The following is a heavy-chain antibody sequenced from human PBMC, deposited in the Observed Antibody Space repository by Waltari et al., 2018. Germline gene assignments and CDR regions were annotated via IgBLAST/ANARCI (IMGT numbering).Heavy chain of an antibody. CDR3: AKGDNYDSSGYYPGADY. CDR1: GFTFSSYA. J-gene: IGHJ4*02. CDR2: ISGSGGST. V-gene: IGHV3-23*01. D-gene: IGHD3-22*01. Sequence: EVQLLESGGGLVQPGGSLRLSCAASGFTFSSYAMSWVRQAPGKGLEWVSAISGSGGSTYYADSVKGRFTISRDNSKNTLYLQMNSLRAEDTAVYYCAKGDNYDSSGYYPGADYWGQGTLVTVSS.